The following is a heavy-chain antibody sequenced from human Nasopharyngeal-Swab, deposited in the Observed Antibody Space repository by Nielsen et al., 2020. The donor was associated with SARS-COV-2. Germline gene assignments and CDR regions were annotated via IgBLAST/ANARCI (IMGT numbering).Heavy chain of an antibody. V-gene: IGHV4-34*01. CDR3: ARGGRITIFGVVIRGHYYYYMDV. Sequence: LETLSLTCAVYGGSFSGYYWSWIRQPPGKGLEWIGEINHSGSTNYNPSLKSRVTISVDTSKNQFSLKLSSVTAADTAVYYCARGGRITIFGVVIRGHYYYYMDVWGKGTTVTVSS. J-gene: IGHJ6*03. D-gene: IGHD3-3*01. CDR1: GGSFSGYY. CDR2: INHSGST.